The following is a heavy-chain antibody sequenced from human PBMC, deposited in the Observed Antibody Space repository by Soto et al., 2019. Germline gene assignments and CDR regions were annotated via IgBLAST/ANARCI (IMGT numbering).Heavy chain of an antibody. J-gene: IGHJ4*02. Sequence: GGSLRLSCAASGFTFSSYAMHWVRQAPGKGLEWVAVISYDGSNKYYADSVKGRFTISRDNSKNTLYLQMNSLRAEDTAVYYCARDEEGATWGPPGSRWGQGTLVTVSS. CDR2: ISYDGSNK. CDR1: GFTFSSYA. V-gene: IGHV3-30-3*01. CDR3: ARDEEGATWGPPGSR. D-gene: IGHD1-26*01.